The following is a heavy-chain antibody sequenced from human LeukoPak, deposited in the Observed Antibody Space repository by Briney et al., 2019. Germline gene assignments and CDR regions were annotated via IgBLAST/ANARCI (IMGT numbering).Heavy chain of an antibody. CDR2: ISRNGGSI. CDR3: ARRAYYDFWSGSPYYRLDV. J-gene: IGHJ6*04. V-gene: IGHV3-64*01. D-gene: IGHD3-3*01. Sequence: GGSLRLSCAGSGFTFGNYTMRWVRQAPGKGLEYVSAISRNGGSIDYAHSVRGRFTIYRDNSKNTLYLEMVGLRPEDMAVYYCARRAYYDFWSGSPYYRLDVWGRGTTVTVSS. CDR1: GFTFGNYT.